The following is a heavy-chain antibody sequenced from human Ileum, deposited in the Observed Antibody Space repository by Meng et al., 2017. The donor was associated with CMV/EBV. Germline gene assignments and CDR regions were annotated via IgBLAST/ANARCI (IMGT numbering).Heavy chain of an antibody. CDR2: MNPNSGNT. V-gene: IGHV1-8*01. J-gene: IGHJ4*02. CDR3: ARVVIAVAGVVYYFDS. D-gene: IGHD6-19*01. Sequence: ASVKVSCKASGYTFTSYDINWVRQATGQGLEWMGWMNPNSGNTGYAQKFQGRVTMTRNTSISTAYMELSSLRSEDTAVYYCARVVIAVAGVVYYFDSWGQGTLVTVSS. CDR1: GYTFTSYD.